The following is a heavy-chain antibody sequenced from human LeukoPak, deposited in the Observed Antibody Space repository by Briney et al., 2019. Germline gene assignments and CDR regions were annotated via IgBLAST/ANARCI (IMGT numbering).Heavy chain of an antibody. J-gene: IGHJ4*02. Sequence: SGPTLVKPSQTLSLTCAISGDSVSSNSAVWNWIRQSPSRGLEWLGRTYYRSKWYNDYTVSVRSRITINPDTTKNQFSLQLNSVTPEDTAVYYCAREVSWNDGIFDYWGQGTLVTVSS. CDR2: TYYRSKWYN. CDR1: GDSVSSNSAV. CDR3: AREVSWNDGIFDY. D-gene: IGHD1-1*01. V-gene: IGHV6-1*01.